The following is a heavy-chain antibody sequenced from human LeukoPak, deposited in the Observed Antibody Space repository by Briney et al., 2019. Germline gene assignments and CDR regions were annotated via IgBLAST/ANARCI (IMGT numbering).Heavy chain of an antibody. D-gene: IGHD3-22*01. J-gene: IGHJ4*02. CDR3: AKYLGSSGYYSAERY. Sequence: KPGGSLRLSCAASGFTFSDYYMSWIRQAPGKGLEWVSYISSSGSTIYYADSVKGRFTISRDNSKNTLYLQMNSLRAEDTAVYYCAKYLGSSGYYSAERYWGQGTLVTVSS. CDR2: ISSSGSTI. V-gene: IGHV3-11*01. CDR1: GFTFSDYY.